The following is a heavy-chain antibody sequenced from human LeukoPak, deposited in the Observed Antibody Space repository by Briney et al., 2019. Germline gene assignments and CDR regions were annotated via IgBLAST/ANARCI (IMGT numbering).Heavy chain of an antibody. CDR3: AKTLAGDGMDV. Sequence: GGPLSLSCAASGFTFSNYGIPWVRKAPGRGLEWVALISYDGSNKYYEDSVKGRFTISRDNSRNTLYLQMNSLRADDTAVYYCAKTLAGDGMDVWGKGTTVTVSS. D-gene: IGHD3-10*01. J-gene: IGHJ6*04. CDR1: GFTFSNYG. V-gene: IGHV3-30*18. CDR2: ISYDGSNK.